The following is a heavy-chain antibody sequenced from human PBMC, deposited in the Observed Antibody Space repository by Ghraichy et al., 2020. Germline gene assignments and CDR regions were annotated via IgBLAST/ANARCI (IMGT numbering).Heavy chain of an antibody. Sequence: GGSLRLSCAASGFTFSSYAMSWVRQAPGKGLEWVSAISGSGGSTYYADSVKGRFTISRDNSKNTLYLQMNSRRAEDTAVYYCANSFPFVPAKDAFDIWGQGKMVTVSS. J-gene: IGHJ3*02. V-gene: IGHV3-23*01. CDR1: GFTFSSYA. D-gene: IGHD2-21*01. CDR3: ANSFPFVPAKDAFDI. CDR2: ISGSGGST.